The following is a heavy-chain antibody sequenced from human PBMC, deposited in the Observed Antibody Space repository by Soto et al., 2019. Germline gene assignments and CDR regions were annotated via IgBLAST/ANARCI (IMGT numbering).Heavy chain of an antibody. V-gene: IGHV3-30*18. Sequence: GGSLRLSCAASGFTFSSYGMHWVRQAPGKGLEWVAVISYDGSNKYYADSVKGRFTISRDNSKNTLYLQMNSLRAEDTAVYYCAKADTAMVIHYGMDVWGQGTTVTVSS. CDR1: GFTFSSYG. D-gene: IGHD5-18*01. CDR2: ISYDGSNK. J-gene: IGHJ6*02. CDR3: AKADTAMVIHYGMDV.